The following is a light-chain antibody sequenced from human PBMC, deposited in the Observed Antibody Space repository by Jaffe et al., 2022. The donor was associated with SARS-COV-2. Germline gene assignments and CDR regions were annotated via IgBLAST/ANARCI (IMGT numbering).Light chain of an antibody. CDR3: SSYAGSNNYV. Sequence: QSALTQPPSASGSPGQSVTISCTGSTSDVGGYNFVSWYQQHPGKAPKLLIYEVTKRPSGVPDRFSGSKSENTAYLTVSGLQAEDEADYYCSSYAGSNNYVFGSGTKVTVL. V-gene: IGLV2-8*01. CDR2: EVT. J-gene: IGLJ1*01. CDR1: TSDVGGYNF.